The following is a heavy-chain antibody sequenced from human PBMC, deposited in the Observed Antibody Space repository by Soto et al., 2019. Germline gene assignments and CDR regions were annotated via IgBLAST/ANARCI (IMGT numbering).Heavy chain of an antibody. Sequence: NPSETLSLTCTVYGGSIRSYYWSWIRQPPGKGLEWIGNIYYSGSTNYNPSRKSRVTMSVDMSKNQVSLKLSSVTAADTAVYYCTRVGGYYGDYPNFDYWGQGALVTRLL. V-gene: IGHV4-59*01. D-gene: IGHD4-17*01. CDR1: GGSIRSYY. CDR3: TRVGGYYGDYPNFDY. CDR2: IYYSGST. J-gene: IGHJ4*02.